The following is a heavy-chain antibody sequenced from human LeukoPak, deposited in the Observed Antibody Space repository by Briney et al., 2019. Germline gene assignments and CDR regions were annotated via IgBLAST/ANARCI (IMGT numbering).Heavy chain of an antibody. D-gene: IGHD1-26*01. CDR1: GFTFSSYG. V-gene: IGHV3-30*18. J-gene: IGHJ4*02. CDR3: AKGDRSYPFDY. CDR2: ISYDGSNK. Sequence: QPGRSLRLSCAASGFTFSSYGMHWVRQAPGKGLEWVAVISYDGSNKYYADSVKGRFTISRDNSKNTLYLQMNSLRAEDTAVYYCAKGDRSYPFDYWGQGTLVTVSS.